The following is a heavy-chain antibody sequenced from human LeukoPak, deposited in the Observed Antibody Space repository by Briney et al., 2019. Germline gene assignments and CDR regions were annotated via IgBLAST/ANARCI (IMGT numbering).Heavy chain of an antibody. Sequence: PSETLSLTCTVSGGSISSYYWSWIRQPPGKGLEWIGYIYYSGSTNYNPSLKSRVTISVDTSKNQFSLKLSSVTAADTAVYYCARHSFPNYYGSSGYYNWFDPWGQRTLVTVSS. V-gene: IGHV4-59*08. J-gene: IGHJ5*02. CDR3: ARHSFPNYYGSSGYYNWFDP. CDR1: GGSISSYY. D-gene: IGHD3-22*01. CDR2: IYYSGST.